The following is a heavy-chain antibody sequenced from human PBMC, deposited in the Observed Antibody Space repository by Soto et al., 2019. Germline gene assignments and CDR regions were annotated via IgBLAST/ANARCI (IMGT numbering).Heavy chain of an antibody. Sequence: SETLSLTCGVSGYSISSGYFWVWIRQPPGKGLEWMGSIYYTGSTYYNPSLLTRITIPVDTSKNQFSLKLSSVTAADTALYYCAREYYDFWSGEYHNGMDVWGPGTTVTVSS. J-gene: IGHJ6*02. V-gene: IGHV4-38-2*02. CDR2: IYYTGST. CDR3: AREYYDFWSGEYHNGMDV. D-gene: IGHD3-3*01. CDR1: GYSISSGYF.